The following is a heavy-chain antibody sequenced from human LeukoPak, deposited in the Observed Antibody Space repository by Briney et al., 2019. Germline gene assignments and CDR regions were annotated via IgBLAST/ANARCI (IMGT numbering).Heavy chain of an antibody. CDR2: IYYSGIP. CDR1: GGSISSSSYY. V-gene: IGHV4-39*01. Sequence: SETLSLTCTVSGGSISSSSYYWGWIRQPPGKGLEWIGAIYYSGIPYYNPSLKSRVTLSVDTSKNQFSLRLSFVTAADTAVYYCARHERGYFFGYLGQGTLVTVSS. J-gene: IGHJ4*02. D-gene: IGHD3-16*01. CDR3: ARHERGYFFGY.